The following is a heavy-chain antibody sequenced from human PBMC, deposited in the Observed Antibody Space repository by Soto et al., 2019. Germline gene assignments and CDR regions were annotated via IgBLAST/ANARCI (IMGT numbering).Heavy chain of an antibody. CDR1: GFTFSGSA. Sequence: GGSLRLSCAASGFTFSGSAMHWVPQASGKGLKWVGRIRSKDNSYATAYAASVKGKLTISRDDSKNTAYLQMNSLKTEDTAVYYCTRYSVDPLHSYGDYDYYGMDVWGQGTTVTVSS. V-gene: IGHV3-73*01. J-gene: IGHJ6*02. D-gene: IGHD4-17*01. CDR3: TRYSVDPLHSYGDYDYYGMDV. CDR2: IRSKDNSYAT.